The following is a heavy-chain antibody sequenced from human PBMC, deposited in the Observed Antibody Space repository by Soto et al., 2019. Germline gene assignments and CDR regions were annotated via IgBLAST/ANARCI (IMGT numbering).Heavy chain of an antibody. J-gene: IGHJ5*02. CDR3: ARGRIVVAGGFDP. CDR2: MNPSTGNT. D-gene: IGHD6-19*01. V-gene: IGHV1-8*01. CDR1: GYTFTSYD. Sequence: QVQLVQSGAEVKKPGASVKVSCKASGYTFTSYDIIWVRQATGQGLEWMGWMNPSTGNTDNAQKFQGRPTMTRNTSISTAYMELSSLRFEDTALYYCARGRIVVAGGFDPWGQGTLVTVSS.